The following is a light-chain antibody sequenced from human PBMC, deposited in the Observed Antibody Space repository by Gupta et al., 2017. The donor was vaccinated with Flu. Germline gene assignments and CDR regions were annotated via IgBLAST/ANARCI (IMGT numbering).Light chain of an antibody. CDR1: SSNLGAGYD. V-gene: IGLV1-40*01. J-gene: IGLJ3*02. CDR3: QSYDSSLSGSV. CDR2: GNN. Sequence: QSGLTQPHSVSGAPGQRLTISCTGSSSNLGAGYDVHWYQQFPGKAPKLLLYGNNHRPSGVPDRFSGSKSGTSASLAITGLQADDEADYYCQSYDSSLSGSVFGGGTKLTVL.